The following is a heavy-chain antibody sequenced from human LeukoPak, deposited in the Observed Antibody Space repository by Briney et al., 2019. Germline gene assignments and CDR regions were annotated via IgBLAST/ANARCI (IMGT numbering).Heavy chain of an antibody. CDR1: GFTFSSYS. V-gene: IGHV3-21*01. CDR2: VSSSSSYI. J-gene: IGHJ4*02. CDR3: AREGERGYSYADY. D-gene: IGHD5-18*01. Sequence: PGGSLRLSCAASGFTFSSYSMKWVRQAPGKGLEWVSSVSSSSSYIYYADSVKGRFTISRDNAKNSLYLQMNSLGAEDTAVYYCAREGERGYSYADYWGQGTLVTVSS.